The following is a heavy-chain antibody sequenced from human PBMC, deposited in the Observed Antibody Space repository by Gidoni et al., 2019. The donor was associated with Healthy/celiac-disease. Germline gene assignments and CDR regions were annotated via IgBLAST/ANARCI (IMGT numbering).Heavy chain of an antibody. CDR3: ARPRAASNYYYYGMDV. CDR2: IWYDGSNK. V-gene: IGHV3-33*01. J-gene: IGHJ6*02. Sequence: QVQLVESGGGVVQPGRSLRLSCAASGFTFSSYGMHWVRQAPGKGLEWVAVIWYDGSNKYYADSVKGRFTISRDNSKNTLYLQMNSLRAEDTAVYYCARPRAASNYYYYGMDVWGQGTTVTVSS. D-gene: IGHD2-15*01. CDR1: GFTFSSYG.